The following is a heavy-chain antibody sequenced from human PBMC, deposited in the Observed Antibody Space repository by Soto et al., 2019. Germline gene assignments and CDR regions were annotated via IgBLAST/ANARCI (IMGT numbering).Heavy chain of an antibody. Sequence: NPSETLSLTCTVSGGSISSYYWSWIRQPPGKGLEWIGYIYYSGSTNYNPSLKSRVTISVDTSKNQFSLKLSSVTAADTAVYYCARVRISIVVVPAARRPDAFDIWGQGTMVTVSS. J-gene: IGHJ3*02. CDR1: GGSISSYY. D-gene: IGHD2-2*01. CDR2: IYYSGST. CDR3: ARVRISIVVVPAARRPDAFDI. V-gene: IGHV4-59*01.